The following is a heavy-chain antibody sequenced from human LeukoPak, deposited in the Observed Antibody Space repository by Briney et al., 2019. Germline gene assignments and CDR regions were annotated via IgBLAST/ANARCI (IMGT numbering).Heavy chain of an antibody. CDR1: GFTFSSYA. CDR2: MSYDGSNK. D-gene: IGHD6-19*01. V-gene: IGHV3-30-3*01. J-gene: IGHJ4*02. Sequence: GGSLRLSCAASGFTFSSYAMHWVRQAPGKGLEWVAVMSYDGSNKYYADSVKGRFTISRDNSKNTLYLQMNSLRAEDTAVYYCARDPGSGSPWYYFDYWGQGTLVTVSS. CDR3: ARDPGSGSPWYYFDY.